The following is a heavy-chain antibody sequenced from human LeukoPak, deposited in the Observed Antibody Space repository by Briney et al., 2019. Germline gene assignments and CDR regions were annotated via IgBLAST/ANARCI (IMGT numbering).Heavy chain of an antibody. CDR1: GFTFSSYS. J-gene: IGHJ4*02. CDR2: ISSSSSYI. D-gene: IGHD3-22*01. V-gene: IGHV3-21*01. CDR3: ARAYDSSGYGPDY. Sequence: GGSLRLSCAASGFTFSSYSMNWVRQAPGKGLEWVSSISSSSSYIYYADSVKGRFTISRDNAKNSLYLQMNSLRAEDTAVYYCARAYDSSGYGPDYWGQGTLVTVSS.